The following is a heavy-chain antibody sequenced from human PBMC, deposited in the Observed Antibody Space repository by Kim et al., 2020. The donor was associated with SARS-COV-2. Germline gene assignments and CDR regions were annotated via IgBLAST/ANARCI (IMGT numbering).Heavy chain of an antibody. J-gene: IGHJ4*02. Sequence: SETLSLTCAVYGGSFSGYYWSWIRQPPGKGLEWIGEINHSGSTNYNLSLKSRVTISVDTSKNQFSLKLSSVTAADTAVYYCARGIAYYYDSSGYYFDWGQGTLVTVSS. CDR2: INHSGST. CDR1: GGSFSGYY. V-gene: IGHV4-34*01. CDR3: ARGIAYYYDSSGYYFD. D-gene: IGHD3-22*01.